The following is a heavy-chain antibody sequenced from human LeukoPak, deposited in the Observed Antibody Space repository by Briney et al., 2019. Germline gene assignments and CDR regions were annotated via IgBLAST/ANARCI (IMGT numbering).Heavy chain of an antibody. J-gene: IGHJ4*02. V-gene: IGHV1-8*01. Sequence: GASVKVSCKASGYTFTSYDINWVRQATGQGLEWMGWMNPNSGNTGYAQKFQGRVTMTRNTSISTAYMELSGLRSEDTAVYYCAKTRILTEEFDYWGQGTLVTVSS. CDR1: GYTFTSYD. D-gene: IGHD3-9*01. CDR3: AKTRILTEEFDY. CDR2: MNPNSGNT.